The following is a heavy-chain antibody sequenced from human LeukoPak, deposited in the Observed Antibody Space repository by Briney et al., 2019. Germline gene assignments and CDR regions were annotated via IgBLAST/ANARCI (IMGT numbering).Heavy chain of an antibody. V-gene: IGHV3-49*04. Sequence: GGSLRLSCTPSGFTLSDYAVSCVRQAPGKGLEWIGFIRNKANGGTTEYAASVKGRFTISRDDSKTIAHLQMSSLKTEDTAVYYCSRFYSSGWASGAFDIWGQGTMVTVSS. J-gene: IGHJ3*02. D-gene: IGHD3-22*01. CDR3: SRFYSSGWASGAFDI. CDR1: GFTLSDYA. CDR2: IRNKANGGTT.